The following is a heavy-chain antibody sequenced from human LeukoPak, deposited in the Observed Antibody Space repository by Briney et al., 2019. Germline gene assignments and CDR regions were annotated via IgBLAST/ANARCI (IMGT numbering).Heavy chain of an antibody. J-gene: IGHJ4*02. CDR3: ARAVRRDSGGWRLDY. D-gene: IGHD2-15*01. Sequence: GASVKVSCKASGYTFTSYDINWVRQATGQGPEWRGWMNPNSGNTGYAQKFQGRVTMTRNTSISTAYMELSSLRSEDTAVYYCARAVRRDSGGWRLDYWGQGTLVTVSS. V-gene: IGHV1-8*01. CDR1: GYTFTSYD. CDR2: MNPNSGNT.